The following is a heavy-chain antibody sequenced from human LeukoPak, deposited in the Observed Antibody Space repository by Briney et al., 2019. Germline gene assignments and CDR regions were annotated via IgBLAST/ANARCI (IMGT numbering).Heavy chain of an antibody. J-gene: IGHJ6*02. D-gene: IGHD1-26*01. CDR1: DSSINSYY. CDR2: IYYNGNT. Sequence: LETLSLTCSVSDSSINSYYWNWIRRPPGKGLEWIGYIYYNGNTNYSPSLKSRVTMSVDTSKNLFSLKVSSVTAADTAVYYCARGRSNYYGMDVWGQGTTVTVSS. V-gene: IGHV4-59*01. CDR3: ARGRSNYYGMDV.